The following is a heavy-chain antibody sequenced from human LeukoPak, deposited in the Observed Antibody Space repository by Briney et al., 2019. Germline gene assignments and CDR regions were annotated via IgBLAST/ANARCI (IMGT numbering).Heavy chain of an antibody. CDR1: GYTFTSYD. CDR3: ARGPGLRCSGGGCYFDK. V-gene: IGHV1-8*01. J-gene: IGHJ4*02. CDR2: MNPNSGNT. Sequence: ASVKVSCKASGYTFTSYDINWVRQVTGQGLEWMGWMNPNSGNTGYAQKFQGRVTMTRNTSISTAYMELSSLRSEDTAVYYCARGPGLRCSGGGCYFDKWGQGTLVSVSS. D-gene: IGHD2-15*01.